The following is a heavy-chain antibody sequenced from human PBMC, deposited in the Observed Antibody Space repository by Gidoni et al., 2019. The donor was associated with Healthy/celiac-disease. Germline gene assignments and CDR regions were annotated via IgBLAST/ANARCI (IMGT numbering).Heavy chain of an antibody. CDR2: IYYSGST. D-gene: IGHD2-15*01. CDR3: ARKVVAARGGWFDP. V-gene: IGHV4-39*01. CDR1: CCSIRSISDY. J-gene: IGHJ5*02. Sequence: QLHLPASGPRLVKPSETLYLPCTVSCCSIRSISDYWGWIRQPPGKGLEWIGSIYYSGSTYYKPSLKSRVTISVDTSKNQFYLKLSCGTDADTAVYYCARKVVAARGGWFDPWGQGTRVTVSS.